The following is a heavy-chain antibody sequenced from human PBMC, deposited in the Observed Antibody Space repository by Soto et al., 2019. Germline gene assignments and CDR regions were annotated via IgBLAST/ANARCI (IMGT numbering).Heavy chain of an antibody. D-gene: IGHD2-2*01. J-gene: IGHJ4*02. CDR1: GFTFSSYA. V-gene: IGHV3-23*01. CDR2: ISGSGGST. Sequence: EVQLLESRGGLVQPGGSLRLSCAASGFTFSSYAMSWIRQAPGKGLEWVSAISGSGGSTYYADSVKGRFTISRDNSKNTLYLQMNSLRAEDTAVHYCAKLRCSSTSCYHYQLNFDYWGQGTLVTVSS. CDR3: AKLRCSSTSCYHYQLNFDY.